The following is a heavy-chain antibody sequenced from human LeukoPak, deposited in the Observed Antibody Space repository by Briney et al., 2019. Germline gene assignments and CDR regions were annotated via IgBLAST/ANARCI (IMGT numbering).Heavy chain of an antibody. CDR2: ISGSGGST. V-gene: IGHV3-23*01. CDR1: GFTFSSYA. J-gene: IGHJ3*02. CDR3: AKDRRPATAILDAFDI. Sequence: GGSLRLSCAASGFTFSSYAMGWVRQAPGKGLEWVSAISGSGGSTYYADSVKGRFTISRDNSKNTLYLQMNSLRAEDTAVYYCAKDRRPATAILDAFDIWGQGTMVTVSS. D-gene: IGHD2-21*02.